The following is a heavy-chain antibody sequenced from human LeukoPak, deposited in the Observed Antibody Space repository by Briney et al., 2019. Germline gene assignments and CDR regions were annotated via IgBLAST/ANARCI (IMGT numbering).Heavy chain of an antibody. V-gene: IGHV3-30*04. CDR2: ISYDGTNK. Sequence: GGSLRLSCVASGFTFSHYAMHWVRQAPGKGLEWVTVISYDGTNKYYADSVKGRFTISRDNSKNTLYLQMNSLRTEDTAVYYCARDAVVRDCSSTSCPPTYWGQGTLVTVSS. D-gene: IGHD2-2*01. CDR1: GFTFSHYA. CDR3: ARDAVVRDCSSTSCPPTY. J-gene: IGHJ4*02.